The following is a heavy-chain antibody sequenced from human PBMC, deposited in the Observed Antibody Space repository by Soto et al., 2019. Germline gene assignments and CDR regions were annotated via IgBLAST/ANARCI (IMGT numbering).Heavy chain of an antibody. Sequence: GPVKVSCKASGYTFTSYDINWVRQATGQGLEWMGWMNPNSGNTGYAQKFQGRVTMTRNTSISTAYMELSSLRSEETAVYYCARGTLKHINYYYGMDVWGQGTTVTVSS. J-gene: IGHJ6*02. V-gene: IGHV1-8*01. CDR1: GYTFTSYD. CDR3: ARGTLKHINYYYGMDV. CDR2: MNPNSGNT. D-gene: IGHD2-21*01.